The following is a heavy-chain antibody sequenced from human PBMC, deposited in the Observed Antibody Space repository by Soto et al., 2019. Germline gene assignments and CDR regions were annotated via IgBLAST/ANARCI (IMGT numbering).Heavy chain of an antibody. Sequence: ASXKVSCKSSGGTFSSYTISXVRQSPGQGLEWMGRIIPILGIANYAQKFQGRVTITADKSTSTAYMELSSLRSEDTAVYYCARDLQDCSSTSCYYSRWGQGTLVTVSS. D-gene: IGHD2-2*01. CDR2: IIPILGIA. CDR3: ARDLQDCSSTSCYYSR. J-gene: IGHJ4*02. V-gene: IGHV1-69*04. CDR1: GGTFSSYT.